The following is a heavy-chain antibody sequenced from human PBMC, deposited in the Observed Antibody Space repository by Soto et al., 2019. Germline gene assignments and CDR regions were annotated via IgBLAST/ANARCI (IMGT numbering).Heavy chain of an antibody. V-gene: IGHV4-59*01. J-gene: IGHJ4*02. Sequence: SETLSLTCTVSGSTISTYYWSWIRQPPGKGLGWIGYIDDYGDTKYKPSLKSRVTISVDTSKDQISLRLSSVTAADTAVYYCARGRWEDPWAYWGQGTLVTVSS. D-gene: IGHD1-26*01. CDR2: IDDYGDT. CDR1: GSTISTYY. CDR3: ARGRWEDPWAY.